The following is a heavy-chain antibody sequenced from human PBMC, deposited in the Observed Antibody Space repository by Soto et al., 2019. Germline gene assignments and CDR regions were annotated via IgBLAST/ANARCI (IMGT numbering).Heavy chain of an antibody. D-gene: IGHD2-2*01. Sequence: GASVKVSCKASGYTFTSYDISWVRQATGQGLEWMGWMNPNSGNTGYAQKFQGRVTITANNSISTAYMELSSLRSEDTAVYYCARDRRCSSTSCYFDYWGQGTLVTVSS. V-gene: IGHV1-8*01. CDR1: GYTFTSYD. CDR2: MNPNSGNT. J-gene: IGHJ4*02. CDR3: ARDRRCSSTSCYFDY.